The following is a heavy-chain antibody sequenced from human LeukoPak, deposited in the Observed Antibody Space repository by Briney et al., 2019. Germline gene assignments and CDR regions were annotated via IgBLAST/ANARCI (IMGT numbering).Heavy chain of an antibody. CDR2: IKQDGSEK. J-gene: IGHJ6*02. CDR1: GFTFSSYW. CDR3: AREGVEMATIVYYYCYGMDV. Sequence: PGGSLRLSCAASGFTFSSYWMSWVRQAPGKGLEWVANIKQDGSEKYYVDSVKGRFTISRDSAKNSLYLQMNSLRAEDTAVYYCAREGVEMATIVYYYCYGMDVWGQGTTVTVSS. D-gene: IGHD5-24*01. V-gene: IGHV3-7*01.